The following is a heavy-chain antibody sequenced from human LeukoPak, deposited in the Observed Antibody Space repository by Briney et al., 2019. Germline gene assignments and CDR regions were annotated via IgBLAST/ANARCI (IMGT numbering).Heavy chain of an antibody. Sequence: ASVNVSCKASGFTFTGYYIHWVRQAPGQGLEWMGWINPNSGDTNYSQKFQGRVTMTRDTSINTAYMELIRLTSDDTAVYFCARDRVVIRGLFPGFWGQGTLVIVSS. CDR2: INPNSGDT. D-gene: IGHD3-10*01. V-gene: IGHV1-2*02. J-gene: IGHJ4*02. CDR3: ARDRVVIRGLFPGF. CDR1: GFTFTGYY.